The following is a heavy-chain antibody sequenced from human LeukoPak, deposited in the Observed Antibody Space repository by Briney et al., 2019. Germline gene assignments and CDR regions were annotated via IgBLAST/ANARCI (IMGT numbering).Heavy chain of an antibody. V-gene: IGHV5-51*01. J-gene: IGHJ3*01. Sequence: GESLRISCKGSGYSFTNYWITWVRQMPGKGLEWMGIIYPADSETRYSPSFQGQVTISADKSISTAYLQWSSLKASDTAMYYCARSPRDGYHDAFDVWGQGTMVSVSS. CDR3: ARSPRDGYHDAFDV. D-gene: IGHD5-24*01. CDR1: GYSFTNYW. CDR2: IYPADSET.